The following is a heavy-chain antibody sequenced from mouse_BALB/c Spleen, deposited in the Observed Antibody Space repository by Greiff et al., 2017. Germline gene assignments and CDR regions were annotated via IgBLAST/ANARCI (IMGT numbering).Heavy chain of an antibody. CDR3: ARVYYRYDGVAMDY. CDR2: INSNGGST. D-gene: IGHD2-14*01. V-gene: IGHV5-6-3*01. J-gene: IGHJ4*01. CDR1: GFTFSSYG. Sequence: EVKLMESGGDLVKPGGSLKLSCAASGFTFSSYGMSWVRQTPDKRLELVATINSNGGSTYYPDSVKGRFTISRDNAKNTLYLQMSRLKSEDTAMYYCARVYYRYDGVAMDYWGQGTSVTVSS.